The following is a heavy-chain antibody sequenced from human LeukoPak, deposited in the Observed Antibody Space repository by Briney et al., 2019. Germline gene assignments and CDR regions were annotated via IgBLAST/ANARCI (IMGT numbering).Heavy chain of an antibody. V-gene: IGHV4-38-2*01. J-gene: IGHJ3*02. CDR2: IYHSGST. CDR1: GYSISSGYY. CDR3: ARVIVVVPAADDAFDI. D-gene: IGHD2-2*01. Sequence: SETLCLTCAVSGYSISSGYYWGWIRQPPGKGLEWIGSIYHSGSTYYNPSLKSRVTISVDTSKNQFSLKLSSVTAADTAVYYCARVIVVVPAADDAFDIWGQGTMVTVSS.